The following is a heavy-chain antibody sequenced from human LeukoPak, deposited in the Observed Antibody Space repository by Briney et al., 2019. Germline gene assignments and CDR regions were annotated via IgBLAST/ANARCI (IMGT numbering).Heavy chain of an antibody. CDR1: GFTFSSYG. Sequence: PGRSLRLSCAASGFTFSSYGMHWVRQAPGKGLEWVAVIWYDGSNKYYADSVKGRFTISRDNSKNTLYLQMNSLRAEDTAVYYCAREGGHGGIVDYWGQGTLVTVSS. J-gene: IGHJ4*02. CDR3: AREGGHGGIVDY. D-gene: IGHD4-23*01. V-gene: IGHV3-33*01. CDR2: IWYDGSNK.